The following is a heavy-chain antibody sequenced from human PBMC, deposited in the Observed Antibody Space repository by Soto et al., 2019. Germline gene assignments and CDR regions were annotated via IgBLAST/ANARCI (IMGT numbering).Heavy chain of an antibody. J-gene: IGHJ4*02. D-gene: IGHD5-12*01. Sequence: GGSLRLSCAASGFTFSSYGMHWVRQAPGKGLEWVAVIWYDGSNKYYADSVKGRFTISRDNSKNTLYLQMNSLRAEDTAVYYCVKGGSHYFEYWGQGTLVTVSS. CDR1: GFTFSSYG. V-gene: IGHV3-30*02. CDR2: IWYDGSNK. CDR3: VKGGSHYFEY.